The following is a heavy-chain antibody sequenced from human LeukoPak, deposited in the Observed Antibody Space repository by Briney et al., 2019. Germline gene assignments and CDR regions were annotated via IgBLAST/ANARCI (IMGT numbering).Heavy chain of an antibody. CDR3: ARGERVYCSSTSCSPFDY. CDR2: IYPGDSDT. CDR1: GYSLTSYW. V-gene: IGHV5-51*01. D-gene: IGHD2-2*01. J-gene: IGHJ4*02. Sequence: GESLKISCKGSGYSLTSYWIGWVRQMPGKGLEWMGIIYPGDSDTRYSPSFQGQVTISADKSISTAYLQWSSLKASDTAMYYCARGERVYCSSTSCSPFDYWGQGTLVTVSS.